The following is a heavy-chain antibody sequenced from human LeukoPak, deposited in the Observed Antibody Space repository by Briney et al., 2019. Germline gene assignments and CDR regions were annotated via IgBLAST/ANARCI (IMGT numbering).Heavy chain of an antibody. Sequence: PSETLSLTCAVSGGSISSHYWSWIRQPPGKGLEWIGYISSNGSTNYNPSLKSRVTISVDTSKNQFSLKLTSVTAADTAVYFCARDPTTVTKGLDIWGQGTMVTVSS. CDR1: GGSISSHY. V-gene: IGHV4-59*11. CDR3: ARDPTTVTKGLDI. D-gene: IGHD4-17*01. J-gene: IGHJ3*02. CDR2: ISSNGST.